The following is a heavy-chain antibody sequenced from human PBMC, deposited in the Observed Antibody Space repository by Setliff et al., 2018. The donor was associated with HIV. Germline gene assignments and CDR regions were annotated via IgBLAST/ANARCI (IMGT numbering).Heavy chain of an antibody. J-gene: IGHJ5*02. CDR2: IYYSGGT. CDR3: ARTWLHYGADIPRFDP. CDR1: GGSITSDSYY. D-gene: IGHD4-17*01. V-gene: IGHV4-39*01. Sequence: PSETLSLTCTVSGGSITSDSYYWDWIRQAPGKGLEWIGSIYYSGGTYYNPSLKTRVTVSVDTSKNQFSLKMSSVIAADTAIYYCARTWLHYGADIPRFDPWGQGGLVTVSS.